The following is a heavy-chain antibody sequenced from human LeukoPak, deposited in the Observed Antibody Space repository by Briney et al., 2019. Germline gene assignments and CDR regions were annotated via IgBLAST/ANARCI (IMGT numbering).Heavy chain of an antibody. CDR1: GGSFSGYY. CDR3: ARGRLAAAGKGARPRVVRRGWFDP. J-gene: IGHJ5*02. CDR2: INHSGST. D-gene: IGHD6-13*01. Sequence: SETLSLTCAVYGGSFSGYYWSWIRQPPGKGLEWIGEINHSGSTNYNPSLKSRVTISVDTSKNQFSLKLSSVTAADTAVYYCARGRLAAAGKGARPRVVRRGWFDPWGQGTLVTVSS. V-gene: IGHV4-34*01.